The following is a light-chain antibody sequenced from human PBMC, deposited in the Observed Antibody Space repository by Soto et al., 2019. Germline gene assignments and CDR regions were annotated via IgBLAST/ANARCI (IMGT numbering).Light chain of an antibody. CDR2: EVS. CDR1: SSDIGGYNY. CDR3: SSYVGSNFHVL. Sequence: QSALTQPPSASGSPGQSVTISCTGTSSDIGGYNYVSWYQQHPGKAPQLMIYEVSKRPSGVSGRFSGSKSGNTASLTVSGLQSEDEADYYCSSYVGSNFHVLFGGGTKLTVL. V-gene: IGLV2-8*01. J-gene: IGLJ2*01.